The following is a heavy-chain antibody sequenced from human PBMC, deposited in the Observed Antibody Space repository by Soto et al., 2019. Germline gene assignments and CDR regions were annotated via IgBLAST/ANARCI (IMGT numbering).Heavy chain of an antibody. CDR1: GGSFSGYY. J-gene: IGHJ4*02. CDR3: ARGLRGRRIQLWPAFFDY. CDR2: INHSGST. V-gene: IGHV4-34*01. Sequence: NPSETLSLTCAVYGGSFSGYYWSWIRQPPGKGLEWIGEINHSGSTNYNPSLKSRVTISVDTSKNQFSLKLSSVTAADTAVYYCARGLRGRRIQLWPAFFDYWGQGTLVTVSS. D-gene: IGHD5-18*01.